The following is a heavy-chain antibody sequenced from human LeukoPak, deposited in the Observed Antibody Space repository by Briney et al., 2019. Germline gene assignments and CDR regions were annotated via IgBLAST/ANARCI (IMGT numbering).Heavy chain of an antibody. CDR1: GGSFSGYY. J-gene: IGHJ4*02. V-gene: IGHV4-34*01. CDR2: INHSGST. CDR3: ARGGRPNY. Sequence: PSETLSLICAVYGGSFSGYYWSWIRQPPGKGLEWIGEINHSGSTNYNPSLKSRVTISVDTSNNQFSLKLSSVTAADTAVYYCARGGRPNYWGQGTLVTVSS. D-gene: IGHD3-10*01.